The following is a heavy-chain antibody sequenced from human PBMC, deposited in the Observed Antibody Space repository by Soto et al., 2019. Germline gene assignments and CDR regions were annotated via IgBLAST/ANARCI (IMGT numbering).Heavy chain of an antibody. CDR1: GYTFTGYG. CDR2: ISGYNANT. CDR3: ARGGYYYDSSGYYSDY. D-gene: IGHD3-22*01. J-gene: IGHJ4*02. Sequence: QVQLVQSGAEVKKPGASVKVYCKASGYTFTGYGIGWVRQAPGQGLEWMGWISGYNANTNYPQKLQGRITMTTDTSTSTAYMELRSRRSDDTAVYYCARGGYYYDSSGYYSDYWGQGTLVTVSS. V-gene: IGHV1-18*01.